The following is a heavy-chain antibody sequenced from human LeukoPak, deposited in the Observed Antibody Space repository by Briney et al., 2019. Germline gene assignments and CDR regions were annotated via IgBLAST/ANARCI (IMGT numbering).Heavy chain of an antibody. CDR3: ARVRYQLLYPENWFDP. D-gene: IGHD2-2*02. J-gene: IGHJ5*02. Sequence: PSETLSLTXTVSGGSISSYYWSWIRQPAGKGLEWIGRIYTSGSTNYNPSLKSRVTMSVDTSKNQFSLKLSSVTAADTAVYYCARVRYQLLYPENWFDPWGQGTLVTVSS. CDR1: GGSISSYY. V-gene: IGHV4-4*07. CDR2: IYTSGST.